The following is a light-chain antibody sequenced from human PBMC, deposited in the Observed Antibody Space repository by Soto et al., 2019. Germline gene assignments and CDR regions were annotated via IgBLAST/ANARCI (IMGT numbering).Light chain of an antibody. CDR1: QTVRNNY. J-gene: IGKJ4*01. V-gene: IGKV3-20*01. CDR3: QQFGSYPLS. CDR2: DAS. Sequence: EFLVKQSLGTLSLTQGERVTLTCRASQTVRNNYLAWYQQKTGQAPRLLIYDASSRDTGIPDRFSGVGSGTDFTLTLSRLEPEDFKVDYGQQFGSYPLSFGEGTKVDVK.